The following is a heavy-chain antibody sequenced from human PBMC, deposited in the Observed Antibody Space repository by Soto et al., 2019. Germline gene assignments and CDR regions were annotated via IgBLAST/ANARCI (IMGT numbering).Heavy chain of an antibody. Sequence: GGSLRLSCAASGFTFSSYAMHWVRQAPGKGLEWVAVISYDGSNKYYADSVKGRFTISRDNSKNTLYLQMNSLRAEDTAVYYCARDRALRFLEWLFFYWGQGTLVTVSS. D-gene: IGHD3-3*01. CDR1: GFTFSSYA. J-gene: IGHJ4*02. V-gene: IGHV3-30-3*01. CDR2: ISYDGSNK. CDR3: ARDRALRFLEWLFFY.